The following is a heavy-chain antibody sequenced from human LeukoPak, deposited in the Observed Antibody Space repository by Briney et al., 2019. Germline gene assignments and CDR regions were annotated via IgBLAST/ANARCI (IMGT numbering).Heavy chain of an antibody. V-gene: IGHV1-69*01. Sequence: SVKVSCKASGGTFSSYAISWVRQAPGQGLEWMGGIIPIFGTANYAQKFQGRVTITADESTSTAYMELSSLRSENTAVYYCATEVLRFLEWSGGYETKNYYYYYMDVWGKGTTVTVSS. CDR3: ATEVLRFLEWSGGYETKNYYYYYMDV. CDR2: IIPIFGTA. D-gene: IGHD3-3*01. J-gene: IGHJ6*03. CDR1: GGTFSSYA.